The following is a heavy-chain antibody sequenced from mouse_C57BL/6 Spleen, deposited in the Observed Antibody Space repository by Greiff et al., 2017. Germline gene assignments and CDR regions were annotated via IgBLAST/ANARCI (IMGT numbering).Heavy chain of an antibody. CDR2: IYPGSGST. J-gene: IGHJ4*01. V-gene: IGHV1-55*01. CDR3: ARRYGYDGGGPYAMDY. CDR1: GYTFTSYW. D-gene: IGHD2-2*01. Sequence: VQLQQSGAELVKPGASVKMSCKASGYTFTSYWITWVKQRPGQGLEWIGDIYPGSGSTNYNEKFKSKATLTVDTSSSTAYMQLSSLTSEDSAVYYCARRYGYDGGGPYAMDYWGQGTSVTVSS.